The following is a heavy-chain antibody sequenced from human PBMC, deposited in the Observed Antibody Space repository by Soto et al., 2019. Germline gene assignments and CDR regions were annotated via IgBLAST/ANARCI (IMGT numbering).Heavy chain of an antibody. J-gene: IGHJ4*02. CDR2: ISGSGSST. Sequence: GGSLRLSCAASGFTFSTYTMSWVRQAPGKGLEWVSRISGSGSSTYYTDSVKGRFTISRDNSKNTLYLQMNSLRADDTAVHYCATTLYSNYVPPEGYWGQGTLVTVSS. V-gene: IGHV3-23*01. D-gene: IGHD4-4*01. CDR3: ATTLYSNYVPPEGY. CDR1: GFTFSTYT.